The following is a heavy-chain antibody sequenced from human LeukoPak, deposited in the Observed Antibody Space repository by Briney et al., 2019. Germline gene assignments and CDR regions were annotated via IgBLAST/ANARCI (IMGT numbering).Heavy chain of an antibody. J-gene: IGHJ4*02. CDR1: GGSITIDSYC. CDR2: IYYSGST. V-gene: IGHV4-39*01. Sequence: SETLSLTCTVSGGSITIDSYCWGWIRQPPGKGLEWIGHIYYSGSTYYNPSLKSRVTISVDTSKNQFSLKLSSVTAADTAVFYCARHIRDYGDYPLDSWGQGTLVTVSS. CDR3: ARHIRDYGDYPLDS. D-gene: IGHD4-17*01.